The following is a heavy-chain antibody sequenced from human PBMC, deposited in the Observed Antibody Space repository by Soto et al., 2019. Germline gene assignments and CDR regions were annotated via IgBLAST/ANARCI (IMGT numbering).Heavy chain of an antibody. J-gene: IGHJ5*02. CDR2: IHPNSGET. CDR1: VYTFTDHY. Sequence: GAAVKVSCKASVYTFTDHYINWVRQAPGHAPEYMGWIHPNSGETKYVERSQARVTMTRDTSMSNAYLELRRLTADDTAVYYCERDLSRKSWKWFDPWGQGTLVTVSS. D-gene: IGHD1-1*01. CDR3: ERDLSRKSWKWFDP. V-gene: IGHV1-2*02.